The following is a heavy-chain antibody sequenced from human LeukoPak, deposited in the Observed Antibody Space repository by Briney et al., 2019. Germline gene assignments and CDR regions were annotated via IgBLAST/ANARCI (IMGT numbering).Heavy chain of an antibody. CDR1: GATFSGYH. D-gene: IGHD3-9*01. J-gene: IGHJ2*01. CDR3: ARKWDYAPLTGYYDWYFDL. Sequence: SETLSLTCAVHGATFSGYHWSWIRQPPGKGLEWIGEISQSGISNFNPSLKSRVTMSLDTSKVQISLELNSVTAADTAVYFCARKWDYAPLTGYYDWYFDLWGRGTLVTVSS. V-gene: IGHV4-34*01. CDR2: ISQSGIS.